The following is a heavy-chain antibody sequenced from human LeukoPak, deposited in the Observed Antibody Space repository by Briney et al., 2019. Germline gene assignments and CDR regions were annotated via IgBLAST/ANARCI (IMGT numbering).Heavy chain of an antibody. J-gene: IGHJ4*02. CDR2: FDPEDGET. CDR3: ATRGEYCSSTSCYERGYDY. V-gene: IGHV1-24*01. Sequence: WASVKVSCKVSGYTLTELSMHWVRQAPGKGLEWMGGFDPEDGETIYAQKFQGRVTMTEDTSTDTAYMGLSSLRSEDTAVYYCATRGEYCSSTSCYERGYDYWGQGTLVTVSS. D-gene: IGHD2-2*01. CDR1: GYTLTELS.